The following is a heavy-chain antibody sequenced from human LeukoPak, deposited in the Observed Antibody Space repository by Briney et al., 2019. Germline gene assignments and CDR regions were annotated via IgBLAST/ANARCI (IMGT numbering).Heavy chain of an antibody. CDR1: GFTFSSYG. D-gene: IGHD2-21*02. Sequence: GGSLRLSCAASGFTFSSYGIHWVRQAPGKGLEWVAVIWHDGRNKYYADSVKGRFTISRDNSKNTVLLQMNSLRAEDTAIYYCARDWGSDVAIDYWGQGTLVTVSS. CDR3: ARDWGSDVAIDY. J-gene: IGHJ4*02. CDR2: IWHDGRNK. V-gene: IGHV3-33*01.